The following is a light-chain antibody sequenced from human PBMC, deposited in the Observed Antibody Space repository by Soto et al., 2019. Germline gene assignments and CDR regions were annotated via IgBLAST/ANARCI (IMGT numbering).Light chain of an antibody. Sequence: IVMNQSAATLSVKPGERATLSCRASQSISIDLACYQQKPGQGPRLFIYGAFTRDTGIPARIRGSGSGTEFTLTISSLQSEDVAVYYCQQYNNWPWTFGQRSNVDI. CDR1: QSISID. CDR2: GAF. CDR3: QQYNNWPWT. V-gene: IGKV3-15*01. J-gene: IGKJ1*01.